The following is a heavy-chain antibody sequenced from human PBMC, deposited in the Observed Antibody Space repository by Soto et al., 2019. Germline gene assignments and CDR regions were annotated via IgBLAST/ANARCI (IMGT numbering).Heavy chain of an antibody. CDR2: ISAYNGNT. CDR1: GYTFTSYG. V-gene: IGHV1-18*01. D-gene: IGHD5-18*01. CDR3: ARDSRFSGYSYGQLFDP. J-gene: IGHJ5*02. Sequence: ASVKVSCKASGYTFTSYGISWVRQAPGQGLEWMGWISAYNGNTNYAQRLQGRVTMTTDTSTSTAYMELRSLRSDDTAVYYCARDSRFSGYSYGQLFDPWGQGTLVTVSS.